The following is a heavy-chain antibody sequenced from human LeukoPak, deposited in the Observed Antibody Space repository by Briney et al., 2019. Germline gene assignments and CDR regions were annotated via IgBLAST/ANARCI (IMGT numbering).Heavy chain of an antibody. D-gene: IGHD3-10*01. V-gene: IGHV3-53*01. CDR2: IYSGGST. CDR1: GFTVSSNY. J-gene: IGHJ4*02. Sequence: PGGSLRLSCAASGFTVSSNYMSWVRQAPGKGLEWVSVIYSGGSTYYADSVKGRFTISSDNSKDTLYLQMNSLRAEDTAVYYCAREIPYYYGSGSYFGGYYFDYWGQGTLVTVSS. CDR3: AREIPYYYGSGSYFGGYYFDY.